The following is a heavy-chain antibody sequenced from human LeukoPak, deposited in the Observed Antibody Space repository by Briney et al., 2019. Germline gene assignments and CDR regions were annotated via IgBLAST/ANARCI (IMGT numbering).Heavy chain of an antibody. CDR2: MNPNSGNT. Sequence: ASVKVSCRASGYTFTSYDINWVRQATGQGREWMGLMNPNSGNTGYAQKFQGRVTMTRNTSISTAYMELSSLRSEDTAVYYCARVFGLWFGDLNWFDPWGQGTLVTVSS. D-gene: IGHD3-10*01. CDR1: GYTFTSYD. V-gene: IGHV1-8*01. CDR3: ARVFGLWFGDLNWFDP. J-gene: IGHJ5*02.